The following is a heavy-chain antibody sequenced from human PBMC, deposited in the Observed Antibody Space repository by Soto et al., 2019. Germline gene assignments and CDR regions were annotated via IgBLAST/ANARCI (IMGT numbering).Heavy chain of an antibody. V-gene: IGHV4-31*03. J-gene: IGHJ5*02. D-gene: IGHD6-6*01. CDR3: AREDAARIERWFDA. CDR1: VGSIISASYS. Sequence: TLSLTCTVSVGSIISASYSWNWIRQSPGRGLEWIGHIYSSGSTYYNPSLKSRVSISVDTSNNQFSLKLTSVTAADTAVYFCAREDAARIERWFDAWGQGILVTVS. CDR2: IYSSGST.